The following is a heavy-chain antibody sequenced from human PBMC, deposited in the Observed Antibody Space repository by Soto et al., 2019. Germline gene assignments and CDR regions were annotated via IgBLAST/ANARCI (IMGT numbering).Heavy chain of an antibody. J-gene: IGHJ4*02. CDR3: AKDSSGYDGGL. D-gene: IGHD3-22*01. CDR2: IIPILGIA. CDR1: GGTFSSYT. Sequence: QVQLVQSGAEVKKPGSSVKVSCKASGGTFSSYTISWVRQAPGQGLEWMGRIIPILGIANYAQKFQGRVTITADKSTSTAYMELSSLRSEDTAVYYCAKDSSGYDGGLWGQGTLVTVSS. V-gene: IGHV1-69*08.